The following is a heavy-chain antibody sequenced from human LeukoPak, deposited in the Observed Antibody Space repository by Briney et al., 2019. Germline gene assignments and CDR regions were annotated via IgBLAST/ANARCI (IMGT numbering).Heavy chain of an antibody. CDR3: ARGVLPSYMDV. Sequence: SETLSLTCAVYGGSFSGYYWSWIRQPPGKGLEWIGEINHSGSTNYNPSLKSRVTISVDTSKNQFSLKLSSVTAADTAVYYCARGVLPSYMDVWGKGTTVTASS. V-gene: IGHV4-34*01. CDR1: GGSFSGYY. CDR2: INHSGST. J-gene: IGHJ6*03.